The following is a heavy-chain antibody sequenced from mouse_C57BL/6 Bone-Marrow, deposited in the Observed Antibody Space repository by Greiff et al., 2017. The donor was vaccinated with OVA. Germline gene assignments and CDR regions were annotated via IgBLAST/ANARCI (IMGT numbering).Heavy chain of an antibody. CDR3: AREGGNYYGSPPWFAY. CDR2: ISYSGST. V-gene: IGHV3-1*01. CDR1: GYSITSGYD. Sequence: DVKLVESGPGMVKPSQSLSLTCTVTGYSITSGYDWHWIRHFPGNKLEWMGYISYSGSTNYNPSLKSRISITHDTSKNHFFLKLKSVTTEDTATYYCAREGGNYYGSPPWFAYWGQGTLVTVSA. D-gene: IGHD1-1*01. J-gene: IGHJ3*01.